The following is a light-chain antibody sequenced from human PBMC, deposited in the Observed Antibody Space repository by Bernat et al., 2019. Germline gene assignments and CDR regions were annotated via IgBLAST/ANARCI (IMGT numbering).Light chain of an antibody. CDR1: ESVSTTE. CDR3: QQYGKSPGT. Sequence: EIVLTQSPGTLSLSPGDRATLSCRASESVSTTELAWYQRKPGQAPRLLIYGAFTRASGIPDRFSGSGSGTDFTLTIFRLEPEDFAVYYCQQYGKSPGTFGQGTRLEIK. V-gene: IGKV3-20*01. J-gene: IGKJ5*01. CDR2: GAF.